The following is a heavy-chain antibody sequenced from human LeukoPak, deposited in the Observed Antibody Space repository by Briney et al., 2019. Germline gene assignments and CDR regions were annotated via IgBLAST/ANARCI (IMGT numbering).Heavy chain of an antibody. V-gene: IGHV3-73*01. D-gene: IGHD5-18*01. CDR3: TRHAPDTAMVYYYYYMDV. J-gene: IGHJ6*03. CDR1: GFTFSGSA. CDR2: IRSKANSYAT. Sequence: PGGSLRLSCAAPGFTFSGSAMHWVRQASGKGLEWVGRIRSKANSYATAYAASVKGRFTISRDDSKNTAYLQMNSLKTEDTAVYYCTRHAPDTAMVYYYYYMDVWGKGTTVTVSS.